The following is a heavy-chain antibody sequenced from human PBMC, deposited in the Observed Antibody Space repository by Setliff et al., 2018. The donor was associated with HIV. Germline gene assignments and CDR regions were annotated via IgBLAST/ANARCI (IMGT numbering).Heavy chain of an antibody. CDR3: ARGPGSGDYSYYFDY. V-gene: IGHV3-7*03. CDR2: IKQDGSEK. D-gene: IGHD4-17*01. J-gene: IGHJ4*02. CDR1: GFTLSNYW. Sequence: GGSLRLSCAASGFTLSNYWMSWVRQAPGKGLEWVANIKQDGSEKYYVDSVKGRFTISRDNAKNSLYLQMNSLKTEDTAVYYCARGPGSGDYSYYFDYWGQGTLVTVSS.